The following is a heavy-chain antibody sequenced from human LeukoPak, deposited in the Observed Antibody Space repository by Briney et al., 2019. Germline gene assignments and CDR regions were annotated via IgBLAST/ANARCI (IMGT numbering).Heavy chain of an antibody. CDR2: IYPGDSDT. D-gene: IGHD5-12*01. CDR3: ASALSGYLVPFDY. V-gene: IGHV5-51*01. CDR1: GYRFSSYW. Sequence: GESLQISCKGSGYRFSSYWIGWVRQMPGKGLEWMGIIYPGDSDTRYSPSFQGQVTISADKSISTAYLQWSSLKASDTAMYYCASALSGYLVPFDYWGQGTLVTVSS. J-gene: IGHJ4*02.